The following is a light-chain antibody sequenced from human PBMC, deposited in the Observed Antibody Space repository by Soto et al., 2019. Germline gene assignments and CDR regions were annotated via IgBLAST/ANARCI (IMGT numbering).Light chain of an antibody. V-gene: IGLV1-44*01. CDR3: AAWDDSPRDVV. J-gene: IGLJ2*01. CDR2: RDN. Sequence: QSVLTQPPSASGTPGQRVTISCSGSISNIGNNAVTWYQQLPGTAPKLLIYRDNQRPSGVPDRFSGSKSGTSASLAISGLQSADEADYYCAAWDDSPRDVVFGEGTKLTVL. CDR1: ISNIGNNA.